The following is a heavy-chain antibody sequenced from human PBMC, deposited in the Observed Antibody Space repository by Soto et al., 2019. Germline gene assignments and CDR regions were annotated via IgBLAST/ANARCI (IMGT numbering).Heavy chain of an antibody. CDR3: AKDPGGYFDWLDYFAY. CDR1: GFTFSSYA. J-gene: IGHJ4*02. CDR2: ISGSGGST. D-gene: IGHD3-9*01. Sequence: GGSLRLSCAASGFTFSSYAMSWVRQAPGKGLEWVSAISGSGGSTYYADSVKGRFTISRDNSKNTLCLQMNSLRAEDTAVYYCAKDPGGYFDWLDYFAYWGQGTLVTVSS. V-gene: IGHV3-23*01.